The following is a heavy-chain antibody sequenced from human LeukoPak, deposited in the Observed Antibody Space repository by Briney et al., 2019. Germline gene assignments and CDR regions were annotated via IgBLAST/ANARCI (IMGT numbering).Heavy chain of an antibody. J-gene: IGHJ3*02. CDR2: FDPEDGET. V-gene: IGHV1-24*01. D-gene: IGHD4-23*01. Sequence: ASVKVSCKVSGYTLTELSMHWVRQAPGKGLEWMGGFDPEDGETIYAQKFQGRVTMTEDTSTDTAYMELSSLRSEDTAVYYCATDQHRYTTTVVTRESAFDIWGQGTMVTVSS. CDR3: ATDQHRYTTTVVTRESAFDI. CDR1: GYTLTELS.